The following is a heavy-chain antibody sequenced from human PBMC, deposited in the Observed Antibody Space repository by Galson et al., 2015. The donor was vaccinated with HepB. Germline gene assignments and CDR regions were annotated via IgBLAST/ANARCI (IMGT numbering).Heavy chain of an antibody. Sequence: ETLSLTCTVSGASITSSSDFWGWIRQPPGKGLEWIASIYYGGSTYYNPSLKSRVTVSVDRSKNQFSLKLNSVTAADTAVYYCARQKKGVHRHTWDIAVLAAGDPRRKKLNWFDPWGQGTLVTVSS. V-gene: IGHV4-39*01. CDR2: IYYGGST. J-gene: IGHJ5*02. CDR1: GASITSSSDF. D-gene: IGHD6-19*01. CDR3: ARQKKGVHRHTWDIAVLAAGDPRRKKLNWFDP.